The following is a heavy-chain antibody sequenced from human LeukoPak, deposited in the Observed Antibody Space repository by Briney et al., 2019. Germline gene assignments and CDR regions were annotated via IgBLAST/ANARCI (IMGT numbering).Heavy chain of an antibody. Sequence: GGSLRLSCAASGFTFSSYAMSWVRQTPGKGLEWVSAISGSGGSTYYADSVKGRFTISRDNSKNTLYLQMNSLRAEDTAVYYCAKVGSVAAAGTYHVDYWGQGTLVTVSS. CDR3: AKVGSVAAAGTYHVDY. CDR2: ISGSGGST. CDR1: GFTFSSYA. J-gene: IGHJ4*02. V-gene: IGHV3-23*01. D-gene: IGHD6-13*01.